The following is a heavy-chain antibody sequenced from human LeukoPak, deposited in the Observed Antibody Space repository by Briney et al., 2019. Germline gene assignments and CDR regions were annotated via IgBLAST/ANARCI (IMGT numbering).Heavy chain of an antibody. V-gene: IGHV1-18*01. CDR1: GYTFTSYG. CDR3: AREFPGLLPAAPRGYYFDY. CDR2: ISAYNGNT. J-gene: IGHJ4*02. D-gene: IGHD2-2*01. Sequence: GASVKVSCKASGYTFTSYGITWVRQAPGQGLEWMGWISAYNGNTNYVQKLQGRVTVTTDTSTSTAYMELRSLRSDDTAVYYCAREFPGLLPAAPRGYYFDYWGQGTLVTVSS.